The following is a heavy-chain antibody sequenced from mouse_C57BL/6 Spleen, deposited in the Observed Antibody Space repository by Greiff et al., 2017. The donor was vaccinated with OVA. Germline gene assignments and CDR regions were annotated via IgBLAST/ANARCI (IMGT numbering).Heavy chain of an antibody. CDR1: GYAFTNYL. J-gene: IGHJ2*01. CDR3: ARGGSSGHFDY. D-gene: IGHD3-2*02. CDR2: LNPGSGGT. Sequence: QVQLQQSGAELVRPGTSVKVSCKASGYAFTNYLIEWVKQRPGQGLEWIGVLNPGSGGTNYNEKFKGKATLTADKSSSTAYLQLSSLTSEDSAVYFCARGGSSGHFDYWGQGTTLTVSS. V-gene: IGHV1-54*01.